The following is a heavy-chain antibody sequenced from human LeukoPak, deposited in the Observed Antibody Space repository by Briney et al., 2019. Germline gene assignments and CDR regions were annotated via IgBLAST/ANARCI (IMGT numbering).Heavy chain of an antibody. J-gene: IGHJ3*02. CDR3: ARGRLNGALRIYAFDI. Sequence: PSETLSLTCTASGGSISSGDYYWSWIRQPPGKGLEWIVYIYYSGSTYYNPSLKSRVTISVDTSKNQFSLKLSSVAAADTAVYYCARGRLNGALRIYAFDIWGQGTIVTVSS. CDR1: GGSISSGDYY. CDR2: IYYSGST. D-gene: IGHD2/OR15-2a*01. V-gene: IGHV4-30-4*01.